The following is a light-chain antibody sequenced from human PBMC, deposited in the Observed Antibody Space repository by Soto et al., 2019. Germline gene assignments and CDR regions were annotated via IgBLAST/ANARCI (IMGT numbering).Light chain of an antibody. J-gene: IGLJ1*01. CDR1: SSHVGSYNL. V-gene: IGLV2-23*02. Sequence: QSALTQAASVSGSPGQSITISCTGTSSHVGSYNLVSWYQQHPGKAPKLMIYEVSKRPSGLSNRFSGSKSGNTASLTICGLQAEDEADYYYCSYAGSRTPVIFGTRPKLTV. CDR2: EVS. CDR3: CSYAGSRTPVI.